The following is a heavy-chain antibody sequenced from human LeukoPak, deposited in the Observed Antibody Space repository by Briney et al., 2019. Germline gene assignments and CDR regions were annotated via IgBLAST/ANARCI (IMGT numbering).Heavy chain of an antibody. J-gene: IGHJ4*02. CDR3: AKDLEATVETADFDY. CDR1: GFTFSSYA. V-gene: IGHV3-30*04. CDR2: ISYDGSNK. Sequence: GRSLRLSCAASGFTFSSYAMHWVRQAPGKGLEWVAVISYDGSNKYYADSVKGRFTISRDNSKNTLYLQMNSLRAEDTAVYYCAKDLEATVETADFDYWGQGTLVTVSS. D-gene: IGHD4-23*01.